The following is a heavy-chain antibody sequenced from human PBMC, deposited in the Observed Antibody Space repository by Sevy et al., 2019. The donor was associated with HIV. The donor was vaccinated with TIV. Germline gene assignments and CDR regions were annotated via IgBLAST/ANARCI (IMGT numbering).Heavy chain of an antibody. J-gene: IGHJ3*02. CDR1: GFTFSSYA. CDR2: ISYDGSNK. CDR3: ARSNQYYYDSSGDAFDI. Sequence: GGSLRLSCAASGFTFSSYAMHWVRQAPGKGLEWVAVISYDGSNKYYADSVKGRFTISRDNSKNTLYLQMNSLRAEDTAVYYCARSNQYYYDSSGDAFDIWGQGTMVTVSS. D-gene: IGHD3-22*01. V-gene: IGHV3-30*04.